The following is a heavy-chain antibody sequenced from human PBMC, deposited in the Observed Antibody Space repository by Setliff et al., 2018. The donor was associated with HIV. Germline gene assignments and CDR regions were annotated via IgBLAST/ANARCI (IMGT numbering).Heavy chain of an antibody. J-gene: IGHJ4*02. Sequence: SETLSLTCAVYGGSFSGFYWSWIRQPPGKGLEWIGEINHRGSTNYNPSLKSRVTISVDTSKNQFSLNLISVTAADTAVYFCARQTPKSNVDTAVDCWGQGTLVTVSS. CDR3: ARQTPKSNVDTAVDC. D-gene: IGHD5-18*01. CDR2: INHRGST. V-gene: IGHV4-34*01. CDR1: GGSFSGFY.